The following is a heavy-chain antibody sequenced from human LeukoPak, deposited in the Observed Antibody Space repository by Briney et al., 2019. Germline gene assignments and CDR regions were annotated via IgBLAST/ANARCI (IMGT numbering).Heavy chain of an antibody. D-gene: IGHD6-13*01. Sequence: ASVKVSCKASGYTFTFYYMHWVRHAPGQGLEWMGWINPNSGSTNYAEKFQGRVTMTRDTSISTAYMELSRLRSDDTAVYYCARDQKYSSSSFDPCGQGTLVTVSS. J-gene: IGHJ5*02. CDR3: ARDQKYSSSSFDP. CDR1: GYTFTFYY. V-gene: IGHV1-2*02. CDR2: INPNSGST.